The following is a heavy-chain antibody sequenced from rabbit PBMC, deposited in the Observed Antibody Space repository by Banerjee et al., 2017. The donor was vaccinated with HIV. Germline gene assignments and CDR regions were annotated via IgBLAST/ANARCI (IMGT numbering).Heavy chain of an antibody. D-gene: IGHD7-1*01. Sequence: QSLEESGGDLVKPGASLTLTCTASGFSFSSSYYMCWVSQAPGKGLEWIACINTSSGNTVYATWAKGRFTISKTSSTTVTLQMTSLTAADTATYFCARDRDGDAGYGSLALWGQGTLVTVS. CDR1: GFSFSSSYY. CDR2: INTSSGNT. J-gene: IGHJ6*01. CDR3: ARDRDGDAGYGSLAL. V-gene: IGHV1S40*01.